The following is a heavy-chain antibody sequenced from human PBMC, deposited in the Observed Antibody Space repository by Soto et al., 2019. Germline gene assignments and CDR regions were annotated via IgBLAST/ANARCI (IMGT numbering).Heavy chain of an antibody. J-gene: IGHJ5*02. CDR2: IYHSGSP. CDR3: ARRVPAAPNWFDP. Sequence: SETLSITCAVSGGSISSGTWWSWVRQPPGRGLEWIGEIYHSGSPNYNPSLKSRVTMSVDKSKNLFSLRLSSVTAADSALYYCARRVPAAPNWFDPWGQGTLVTVSS. V-gene: IGHV4-4*02. D-gene: IGHD2-2*01. CDR1: GGSISSGTW.